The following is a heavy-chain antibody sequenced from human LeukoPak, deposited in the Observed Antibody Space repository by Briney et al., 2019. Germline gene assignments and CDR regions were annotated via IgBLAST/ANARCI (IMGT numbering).Heavy chain of an antibody. CDR2: INHSGST. CDR1: GGSFSGYY. CDR3: ASSRSGSYTPFDY. D-gene: IGHD1-26*01. V-gene: IGHV4-34*01. Sequence: SETLSLTCAVYGGSFSGYYWSWIRQPPGKVLEWVGEINHSGSTNYNPSLKSRVTISVDTSKNQFSLKLSSVTAADTAVYYCASSRSGSYTPFDYWGQGTLVTVSS. J-gene: IGHJ4*02.